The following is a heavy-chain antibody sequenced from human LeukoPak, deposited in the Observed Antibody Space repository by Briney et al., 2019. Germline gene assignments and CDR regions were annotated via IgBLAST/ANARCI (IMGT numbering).Heavy chain of an antibody. D-gene: IGHD2-21*02. V-gene: IGHV4-59*01. CDR1: GGSISSYY. J-gene: IGHJ4*02. CDR3: ASSDWYWYYFDY. Sequence: PSETLSLTCTVSGGSISSYYWSWIRQSPGKGLEWIGYIHYSGSTNYNPSLKSRVTISLDTSKNQFSLTLSSVTAADTAVYYCASSDWYWYYFDYWGQGTLVTVSS. CDR2: IHYSGST.